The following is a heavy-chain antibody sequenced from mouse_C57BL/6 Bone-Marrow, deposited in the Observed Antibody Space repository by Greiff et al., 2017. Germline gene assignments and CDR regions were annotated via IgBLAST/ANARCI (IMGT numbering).Heavy chain of an antibody. CDR2: ISDGGSYT. D-gene: IGHD1-1*01. CDR1: GFTFSSYA. J-gene: IGHJ4*01. CDR3: ARGRATVV. V-gene: IGHV5-4*01. Sequence: EVQRVESGGGLVTPGGSLKLSCAASGFTFSSYAMSWVRQTPEKRLEWVATISDGGSYTYYPDNVQGRFTISRDNAKNNLYLQMSHLKSEDTAMYYCARGRATVVGGQGTSVTVSS.